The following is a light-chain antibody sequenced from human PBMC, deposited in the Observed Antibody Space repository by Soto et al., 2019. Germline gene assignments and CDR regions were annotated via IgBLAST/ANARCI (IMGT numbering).Light chain of an antibody. CDR2: AAS. Sequence: DIQMTQSPSSLSASVGDRVTITCRASQSISSYLNWYQQKPGKAPKLLIYAASSLQSGVPSRFSGSGSGTDFTLTISSLQPEDFAVYYCQQYGSSLIYTFGQGTKLEMK. V-gene: IGKV1-39*01. CDR3: QQYGSSLIYT. J-gene: IGKJ2*01. CDR1: QSISSY.